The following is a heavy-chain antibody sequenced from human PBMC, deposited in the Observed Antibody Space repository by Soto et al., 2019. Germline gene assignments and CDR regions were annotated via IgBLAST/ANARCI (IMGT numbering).Heavy chain of an antibody. CDR2: IIPIFGTA. V-gene: IGHV1-69*13. D-gene: IGHD3-3*01. J-gene: IGHJ4*02. Sequence: GASVKVSCKASGGTFSSYAISWVRQAPGQGLEWMGGIIPIFGTANYAQKFQGRVTITADESTSTAYMELSSLRSEDTAVYYCARTHYDFWSGYYTGFDYWGQGTLVNVPQ. CDR1: GGTFSSYA. CDR3: ARTHYDFWSGYYTGFDY.